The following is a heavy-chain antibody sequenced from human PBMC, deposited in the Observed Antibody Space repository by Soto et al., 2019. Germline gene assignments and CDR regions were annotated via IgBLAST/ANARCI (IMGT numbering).Heavy chain of an antibody. D-gene: IGHD3-22*01. CDR1: GGSISSGGYS. V-gene: IGHV4-30-2*01. J-gene: IGHJ3*02. Sequence: SETLSLTCAVPGGSISSGGYSWSWIRQPPGKGLEWIGYIYHSGSTYYNPSLKSRVTISVDRSKNQFSLKLSSVTAADTAVYYCAGGYYYDSSGYYHTAFDIWGQGTMVTVSS. CDR3: AGGYYYDSSGYYHTAFDI. CDR2: IYHSGST.